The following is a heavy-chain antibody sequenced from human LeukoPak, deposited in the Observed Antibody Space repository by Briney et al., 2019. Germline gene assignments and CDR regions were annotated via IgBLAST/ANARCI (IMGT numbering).Heavy chain of an antibody. CDR3: ARHSPDTTVINWYFDL. CDR2: IYYSGST. V-gene: IGHV4-59*08. J-gene: IGHJ2*01. Sequence: SETLSLTCTVSGGSISSYYWSWIRQPPGKGLEWIGYIYYSGSTNYNPSPKSRVTISVDTSKNQFSLKLSSVTAADTAVYYCARHSPDTTVINWYFDLWGRGTLVTVSS. D-gene: IGHD4-17*01. CDR1: GGSISSYY.